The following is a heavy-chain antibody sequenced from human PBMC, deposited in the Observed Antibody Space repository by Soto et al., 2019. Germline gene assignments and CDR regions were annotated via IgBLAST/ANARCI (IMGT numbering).Heavy chain of an antibody. J-gene: IGHJ3*02. D-gene: IGHD5-12*01. V-gene: IGHV4-59*01. Sequence: SETLSLTCTVSGSSISSYYWSWIRQPPGKGLEWIGYIYYSGSTNYNPSLKSRVTISVDTSKNQFSLKLSSVTAADTAVYYCARQDSGYDDAFDIWGQGTMVTVSS. CDR2: IYYSGST. CDR3: ARQDSGYDDAFDI. CDR1: GSSISSYY.